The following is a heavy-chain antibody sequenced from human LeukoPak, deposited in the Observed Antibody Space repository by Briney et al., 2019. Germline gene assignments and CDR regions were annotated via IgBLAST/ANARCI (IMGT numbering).Heavy chain of an antibody. CDR3: ARAQPYPRVTTVTYWFDP. V-gene: IGHV4-34*01. J-gene: IGHJ5*02. Sequence: SETLSLTCAVYGGSFSGYYWSWIRQPPGKGLEWIGEINHSGSTNYNPSLKSRVTLSVDTSKNQFSLKLSSVTAADTAVYYCARAQPYPRVTTVTYWFDPWGQGTLVTVSS. D-gene: IGHD4-17*01. CDR1: GGSFSGYY. CDR2: INHSGST.